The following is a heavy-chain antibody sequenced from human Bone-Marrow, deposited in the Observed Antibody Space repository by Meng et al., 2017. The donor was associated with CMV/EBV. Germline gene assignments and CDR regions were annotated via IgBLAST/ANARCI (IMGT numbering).Heavy chain of an antibody. CDR3: ARDRLGQNFDY. D-gene: IGHD3-16*01. J-gene: IGHJ4*02. V-gene: IGHV4-61*01. Sequence: SETLSLTCTVSGGSISSSSYYWSWIRQPPGKGLEWIGYIYYSGSTNYNPSLKSRVTISVDTSKNQFSLKLSSVTAADTAVYYCARDRLGQNFDYWGQGTLVTVSS. CDR2: IYYSGST. CDR1: GGSISSSSYY.